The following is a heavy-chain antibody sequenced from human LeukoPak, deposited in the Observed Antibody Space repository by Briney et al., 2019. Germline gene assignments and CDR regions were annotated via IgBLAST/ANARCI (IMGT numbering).Heavy chain of an antibody. CDR2: IDPSDSYT. J-gene: IGHJ6*02. Sequence: PGESLRISCKGSGYSFTSYWISWVRQMPGKGLEWMGRIDPSDSYTNYSPSFQGHVTISADKSISTAYLQWSSLKASDTAMYYCARLKTYSSSAETGYYGMDVWGQGTTVTVSS. D-gene: IGHD6-6*01. CDR1: GYSFTSYW. CDR3: ARLKTYSSSAETGYYGMDV. V-gene: IGHV5-10-1*01.